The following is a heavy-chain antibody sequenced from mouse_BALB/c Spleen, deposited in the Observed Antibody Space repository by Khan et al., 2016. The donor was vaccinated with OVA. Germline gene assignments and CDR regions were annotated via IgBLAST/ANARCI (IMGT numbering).Heavy chain of an antibody. D-gene: IGHD2-13*01. CDR1: GFNIKDTY. J-gene: IGHJ4*01. CDR2: IDTANGIT. Sequence: IQLVQSGAELVKPEASVKLSCTASGFNIKDTYMHWVIQRPEQGLAWIGRIDTANGITDYDPKLQGKATITAATSSYTAYLQFSSLPSEDTAVYYCARDGTDYLYALDYWGQGTSVTVSS. V-gene: IGHV14-3*02. CDR3: ARDGTDYLYALDY.